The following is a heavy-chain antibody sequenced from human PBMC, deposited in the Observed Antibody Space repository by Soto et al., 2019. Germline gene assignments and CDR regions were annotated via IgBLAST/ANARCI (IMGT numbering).Heavy chain of an antibody. J-gene: IGHJ4*02. Sequence: GGSMRLSCAASGFPFSSYAMSWVRQAPGKGLEWVSAISGSGGSTYYADSVKGRFTISRDNSKNTLYLQMNSLRAEDTAVYYCAPSGYSGYDSRWVGTSFDYWGQGTLVTVSS. CDR2: ISGSGGST. V-gene: IGHV3-23*01. D-gene: IGHD5-12*01. CDR1: GFPFSSYA. CDR3: APSGYSGYDSRWVGTSFDY.